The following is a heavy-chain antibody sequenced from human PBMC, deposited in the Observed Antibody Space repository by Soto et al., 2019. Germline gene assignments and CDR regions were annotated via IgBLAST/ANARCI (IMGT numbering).Heavy chain of an antibody. CDR2: ISTYNDNT. D-gene: IGHD2-2*01. V-gene: IGHV1-18*01. Sequence: ASLKVSCKASGYTFTSYGITWVRQAPGQGLEWMGWISTYNDNTNYAQKLQGRVTMTTDTSTSTAYMELRSLRSDDTAVYYCARWLCSSTSCGSNASDIWGQGTMVTVSS. CDR3: ARWLCSSTSCGSNASDI. J-gene: IGHJ3*02. CDR1: GYTFTSYG.